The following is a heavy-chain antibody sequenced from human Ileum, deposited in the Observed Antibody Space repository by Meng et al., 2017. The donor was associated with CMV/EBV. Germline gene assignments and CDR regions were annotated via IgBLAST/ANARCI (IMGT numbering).Heavy chain of an antibody. D-gene: IGHD6-6*01. CDR3: ARDFPLASYYYYYGMDV. V-gene: IGHV1-2*02. Sequence: ASVKVSCKASGYTFTGYYMHWVRQAPGQGLEWMGWINPNSGGTNYAQKFQGRVTMTRDTSISTAYMELSRLRSDDTAVYYCARDFPLASYYYYYGMDVWGQGTTVTVSS. J-gene: IGHJ6*02. CDR1: GYTFTGYY. CDR2: INPNSGGT.